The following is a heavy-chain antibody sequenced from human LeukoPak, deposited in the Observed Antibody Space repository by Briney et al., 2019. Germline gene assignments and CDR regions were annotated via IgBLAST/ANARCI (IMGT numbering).Heavy chain of an antibody. CDR1: GFTFSGLT. Sequence: GGSLRLSCAASGFTFSGLTIHWVRQASGKGLEWVGRIRSKTNSYATAYAASVKGRFTISRDDSKNTAYLQMNSLKTEDTAVYYCTRREGYGMDVWGQGTTVTVPS. V-gene: IGHV3-73*01. CDR2: IRSKTNSYAT. CDR3: TRREGYGMDV. J-gene: IGHJ6*02.